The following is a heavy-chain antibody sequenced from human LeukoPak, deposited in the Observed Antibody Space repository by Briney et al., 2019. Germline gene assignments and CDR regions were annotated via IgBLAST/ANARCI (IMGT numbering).Heavy chain of an antibody. V-gene: IGHV1-69*05. CDR3: ASSSIAARRILLGDY. Sequence: AASVKVSCKASGGTFSSYAISWVRQAPGQGLEWMGRIIPIFGTANYAQKFQGRVTITTDESTSTAYMELSSLRSEDTAVYYCASSSIAARRILLGDYWGQGTLVTVSS. CDR1: GGTFSSYA. CDR2: IIPIFGTA. D-gene: IGHD6-6*01. J-gene: IGHJ4*02.